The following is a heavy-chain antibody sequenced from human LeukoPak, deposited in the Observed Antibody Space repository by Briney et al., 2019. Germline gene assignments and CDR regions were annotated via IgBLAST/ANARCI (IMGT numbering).Heavy chain of an antibody. V-gene: IGHV3-48*03. CDR3: AKAPVTTCRGAFCYPFDY. CDR1: GFTFSSYE. CDR2: ISGSGSAI. D-gene: IGHD2-15*01. Sequence: GGSLRLSCAASGFTFSSYEMNWVRQAPGKGLEWVSYISGSGSAIYYADSVKGRFTISRDSSKNTLFLQMNRLRPEDAAVYYCAKAPVTTCRGAFCYPFDYWGLGTLVTVSS. J-gene: IGHJ4*02.